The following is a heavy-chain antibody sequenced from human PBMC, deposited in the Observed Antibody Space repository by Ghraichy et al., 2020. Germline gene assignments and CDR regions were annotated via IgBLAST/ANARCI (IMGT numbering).Heavy chain of an antibody. CDR3: ARDRGPADSSMSARPVARAVDI. CDR1: GGSISGYF. Sequence: SETLSLTCSVSGGSISGYFWTWIRQPPGKGLEWIGYTLDSGNSNYNPSLQSRVAISVDTSRNQVSLKLRSVTAADTAVYYCARDRGPADSSMSARPVARAVDIVGPGTMVTVAP. V-gene: IGHV4-59*01. D-gene: IGHD6-19*01. J-gene: IGHJ3*02. CDR2: TLDSGNS.